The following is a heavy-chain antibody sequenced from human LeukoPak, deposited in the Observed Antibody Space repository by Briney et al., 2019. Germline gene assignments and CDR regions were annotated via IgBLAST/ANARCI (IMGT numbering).Heavy chain of an antibody. J-gene: IGHJ6*02. CDR1: GYTFSTYA. CDR3: ARARGGYYSYGMDA. Sequence: ASVKVSCKASGYTFSTYAMHWVRQAPGQRLEWMGWINAGNGNTKYSQKFQGRVTITRDTSASTAYMELSSLRSEDTALYYCARARGGYYSYGMDAWGQGTTVTVSS. V-gene: IGHV1-3*01. CDR2: INAGNGNT.